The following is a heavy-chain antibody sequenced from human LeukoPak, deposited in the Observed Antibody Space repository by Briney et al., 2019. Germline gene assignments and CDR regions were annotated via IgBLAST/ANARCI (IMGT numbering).Heavy chain of an antibody. D-gene: IGHD3-10*01. J-gene: IGHJ4*02. CDR1: GGSISSSSYY. V-gene: IGHV4-39*07. CDR3: AGNGGYGSGSYYPDY. Sequence: SETLSLTCTVSGGSISSSSYYWGWIRQPPGKGLEWIGSIYYSGSTYYNPSLKSRVTISVDTSKNQFSLKLSSVTAADTAVYYCAGNGGYGSGSYYPDYWGQGTLVTVSS. CDR2: IYYSGST.